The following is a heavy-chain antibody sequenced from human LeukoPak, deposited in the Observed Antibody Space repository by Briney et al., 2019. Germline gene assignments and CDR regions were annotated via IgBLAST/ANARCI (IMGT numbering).Heavy chain of an antibody. CDR3: ARGQRLFNWFAP. D-gene: IGHD6-25*01. CDR1: GGSFSGHL. J-gene: IGHJ5*02. V-gene: IGHV4-34*01. Sequence: SETLSLTCAASGGSFSGHLWTWLRQSPRKGLEWIGDVNHSGVTRYNPSLRSRLLIFADASKRHFYLNLTSVTAADTALYFCARGQRLFNWFAPWGQGTLVTVSA. CDR2: VNHSGVT.